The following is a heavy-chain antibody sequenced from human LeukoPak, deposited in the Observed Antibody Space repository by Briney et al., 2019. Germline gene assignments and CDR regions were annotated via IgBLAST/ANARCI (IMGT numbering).Heavy chain of an antibody. V-gene: IGHV4-59*01. CDR2: IYYSGST. CDR3: ARGGSYYHY. D-gene: IGHD1-26*01. CDR1: GGSISSYY. Sequence: SETLSLTCTVSGGSISSYYWSWIRQPPGKGLGWIGNIYYSGSTNFNPSLKRRVTTSVDTSKNQFSLKLSSVTAADTAVYFCARGGSYYHYWGQGTLVTVSS. J-gene: IGHJ4*02.